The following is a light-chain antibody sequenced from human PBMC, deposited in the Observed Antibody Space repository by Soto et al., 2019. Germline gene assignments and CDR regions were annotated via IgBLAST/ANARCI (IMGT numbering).Light chain of an antibody. CDR1: SSDVGGYNY. V-gene: IGLV2-8*01. CDR3: SSYAGSNNV. Sequence: QSALTQPPSASGSPGQSVTISCTGTSSDVGGYNYVSWYQQHPGKAPKLMIYEVSKRPSVVPDRFSGSKSANTASLTVSGLQAEDEADYYCSSYAGSNNVFGTGTKVTVL. CDR2: EVS. J-gene: IGLJ1*01.